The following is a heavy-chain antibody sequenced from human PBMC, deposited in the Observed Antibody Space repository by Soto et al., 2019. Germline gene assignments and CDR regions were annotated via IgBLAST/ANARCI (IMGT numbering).Heavy chain of an antibody. D-gene: IGHD4-17*01. Sequence: QVQLQQWGAGLLKPSETLSLTCAVYGGSFSGYYWSWIRQPPGKGLEWIGEINHSGSTNYNPSLKSGVTLSVATSKTQFSLKLRSVTAADTAVYYCARVYGHGDYGAFAIWGQGTMVTVAS. V-gene: IGHV4-34*01. CDR1: GGSFSGYY. CDR2: INHSGST. CDR3: ARVYGHGDYGAFAI. J-gene: IGHJ3*02.